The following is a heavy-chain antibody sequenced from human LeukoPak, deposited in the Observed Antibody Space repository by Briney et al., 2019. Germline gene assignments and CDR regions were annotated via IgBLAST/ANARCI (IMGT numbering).Heavy chain of an antibody. J-gene: IGHJ4*02. D-gene: IGHD3-22*01. V-gene: IGHV3-21*01. Sequence: GGSLRLSCAASGFTFSSYSMNWVRQAPGKGLEWVSSISSSSSYIYYADSVKGRFTISRDNAKNSLYLQMNSLRAEDTAVYYCARGPTFYYYDSSGYYLERRGSFDYWGQGTLVTVSS. CDR1: GFTFSSYS. CDR2: ISSSSSYI. CDR3: ARGPTFYYYDSSGYYLERRGSFDY.